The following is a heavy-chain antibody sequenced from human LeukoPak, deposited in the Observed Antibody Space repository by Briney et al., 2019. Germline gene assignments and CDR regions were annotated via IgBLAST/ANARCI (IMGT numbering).Heavy chain of an antibody. V-gene: IGHV4-34*01. CDR1: GGSFSGYY. CDR3: ARAPPQRTRDAFDI. J-gene: IGHJ3*02. D-gene: IGHD1-14*01. CDR2: INHSGST. Sequence: SETLSLTCAVYGGSFSGYYWSWIRQPPGKGLEWIGEINHSGSTNYNPSLKSRVTISVDTSKNQFSLKLSSVTAADTAVYYCARAPPQRTRDAFDIWGQGTMVTVSS.